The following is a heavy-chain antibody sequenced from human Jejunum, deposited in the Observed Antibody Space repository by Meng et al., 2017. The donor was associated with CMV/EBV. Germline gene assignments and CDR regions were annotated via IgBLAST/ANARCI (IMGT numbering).Heavy chain of an antibody. CDR2: ISGASTYI. Sequence: SGFPFTTYPVSWVPQAPGQGLEWLSYISGASTYIYHAASVKGRFTISRDNAKNSVYLQMNSLRAEDTAVYYCARAIDYGEPNWFDPWGQGTLVTVSS. CDR1: GFPFTTYP. V-gene: IGHV3-21*01. J-gene: IGHJ5*02. CDR3: ARAIDYGEPNWFDP. D-gene: IGHD4-17*01.